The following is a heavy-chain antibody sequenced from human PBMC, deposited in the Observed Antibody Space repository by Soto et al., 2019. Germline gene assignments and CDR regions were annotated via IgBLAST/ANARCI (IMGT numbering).Heavy chain of an antibody. J-gene: IGHJ4*02. D-gene: IGHD5-18*01. CDR1: GFTFSTYA. CDR2: ITASDGSA. CDR3: ARGGYSYGY. V-gene: IGHV3-23*01. Sequence: EVQLLESGGGLVQPGGSLRISCAASGFTFSTYAMTWVRQAPGKGLERISSITASDGSAYYADSVKGRFTISRDNPMNTLYLQMNSLRAEDTAVYYCARGGYSYGYWGQGTLVTVSS.